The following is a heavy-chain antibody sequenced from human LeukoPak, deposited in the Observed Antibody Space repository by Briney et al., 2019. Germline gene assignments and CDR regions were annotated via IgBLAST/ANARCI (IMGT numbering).Heavy chain of an antibody. CDR1: GFTLSRYS. D-gene: IGHD3-3*01. J-gene: IGHJ3*02. Sequence: GGSLRLSCAASGFTLSRYSMNWVRQAPGKGLEWVSFISSSGGYTYHADSLKGRFTSSRDNAKNSLYLQMNSLRAEDTAVYYCARGISEWFDAFDIWGQGTMVTVST. CDR2: ISSSGGYT. V-gene: IGHV3-21*01. CDR3: ARGISEWFDAFDI.